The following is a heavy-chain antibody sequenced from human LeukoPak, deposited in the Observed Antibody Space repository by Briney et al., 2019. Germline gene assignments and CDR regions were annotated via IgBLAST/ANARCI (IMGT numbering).Heavy chain of an antibody. Sequence: GGSLRLSCAASGFTFDDYAMHWVRQAPGKGLEWVSGISWNSGSIGYADSVKGRFTISRDNAKNSLYLQMNSLRAEDTAVYYCAKGGSSGSLYYFDYWGQGTLVTVSS. CDR3: AKGGSSGSLYYFDY. CDR2: ISWNSGSI. V-gene: IGHV3-9*01. J-gene: IGHJ4*02. D-gene: IGHD1-26*01. CDR1: GFTFDDYA.